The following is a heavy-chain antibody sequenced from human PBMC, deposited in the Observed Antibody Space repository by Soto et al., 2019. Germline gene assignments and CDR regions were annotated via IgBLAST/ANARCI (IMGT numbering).Heavy chain of an antibody. J-gene: IGHJ4*02. CDR2: INSDGSST. V-gene: IGHV3-74*01. CDR1: GFTFSSYW. CDR3: ARGWGSYRTSDY. D-gene: IGHD3-16*02. Sequence: GGSLRLSCAASGFTFSSYWMHWFRQAPGKGLVWVSRINSDGSSTSYADSVKGRFTISRDNAKNTLYLQMNSLRAEDTAVYYCARGWGSYRTSDYWGQGTLVTVSS.